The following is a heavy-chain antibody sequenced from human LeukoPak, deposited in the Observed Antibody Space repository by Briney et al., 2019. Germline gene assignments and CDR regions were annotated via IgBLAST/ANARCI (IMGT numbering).Heavy chain of an antibody. J-gene: IGHJ6*02. Sequence: SETLSLTCAVPGGSISSSNWWSWVRQPPGKGLEWIGEIYHSGSTNYNPSLKSRVTISVDKSKNQFSLKLSSVTAADTAVYYCARSLSSRDLYYYYGMDVWGQGTTVTVSS. V-gene: IGHV4-4*02. CDR2: IYHSGST. CDR1: GGSISSSNW. D-gene: IGHD6-13*01. CDR3: ARSLSSRDLYYYYGMDV.